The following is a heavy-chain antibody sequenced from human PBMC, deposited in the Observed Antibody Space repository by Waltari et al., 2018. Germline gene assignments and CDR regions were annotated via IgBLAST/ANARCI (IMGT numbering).Heavy chain of an antibody. CDR2: ISYGVGII. V-gene: IGHV3-23*01. J-gene: IGHJ4*02. CDR1: FSTYV. D-gene: IGHD7-27*01. CDR3: ARGSGVDS. Sequence: FSTYVMNWVRQAPGVGLEWVSSISYGVGIINYADSVKGRFTISRDNAKNALYLQMNGLRADDTAVYYCARGSGVDSWGQGPLVTIDS.